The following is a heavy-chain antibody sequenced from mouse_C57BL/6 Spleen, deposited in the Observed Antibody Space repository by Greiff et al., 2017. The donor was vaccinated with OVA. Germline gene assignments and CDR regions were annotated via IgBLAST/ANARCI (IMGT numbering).Heavy chain of an antibody. Sequence: VQLQQSGPELVKPGASVKISCKASGYSFTGYYMNWVKQSPEKSLEWIGEINPSTGGTTYNQKFKAKATLTVDKSSSTAYMQLKSLTSEDSAVYYCAVTGTSAYWGQGTLVTVSA. CDR3: AVTGTSAY. CDR1: GYSFTGYY. CDR2: INPSTGGT. D-gene: IGHD4-1*01. V-gene: IGHV1-42*01. J-gene: IGHJ3*01.